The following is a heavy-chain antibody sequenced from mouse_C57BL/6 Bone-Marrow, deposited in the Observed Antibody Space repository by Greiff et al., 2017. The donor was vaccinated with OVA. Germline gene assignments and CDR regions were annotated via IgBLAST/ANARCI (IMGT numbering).Heavy chain of an antibody. J-gene: IGHJ2*01. V-gene: IGHV1-74*01. Sequence: QVQLQQPGAELVKPGASVKVSCKASGYTFTSYWMHWVKQRPGQGLEWIGRIHPSDSDTIYNQKFKGKATLTVDKSSSPAYMQLSRLTSEDSAVYYCAIHMVTHYWGQGTTLTVSS. CDR1: GYTFTSYW. D-gene: IGHD2-2*01. CDR3: AIHMVTHY. CDR2: IHPSDSDT.